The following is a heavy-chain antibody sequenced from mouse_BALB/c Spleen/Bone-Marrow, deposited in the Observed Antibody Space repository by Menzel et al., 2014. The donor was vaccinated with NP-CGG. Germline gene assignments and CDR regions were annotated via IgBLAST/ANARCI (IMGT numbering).Heavy chain of an antibody. CDR1: YYSFTGCT. CDR2: INPYNGGT. CDR3: ARSRLPHYYVMDY. V-gene: IGHV1-18*01. Sequence: EVQLQESGPELVKPGASMKISCKASYYSFTGCTMNWVKQSHGKNLEWIGLINPYNGGTTYNQKFKGKATLTVDKSSSTAYMELLSLTSEDSAVYYCARSRLPHYYVMDYWGQGTSVTVSS. D-gene: IGHD5-1*01. J-gene: IGHJ4*01.